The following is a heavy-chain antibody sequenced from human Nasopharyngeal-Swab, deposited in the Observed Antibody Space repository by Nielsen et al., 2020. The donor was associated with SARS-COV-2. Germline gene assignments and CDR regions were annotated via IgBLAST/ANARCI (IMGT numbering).Heavy chain of an antibody. Sequence: GEALKISCAASGFTFSDYYMSWIRQAPGKGLEWVSYISSNSSYTNYADSVKGRFTISRDNAKNSLYLQMNSLRAEDTAVYYYARGTATGWFDPWGQGTLVTVSS. V-gene: IGHV3-11*05. CDR2: ISSNSSYT. D-gene: IGHD4-17*01. J-gene: IGHJ5*02. CDR1: GFTFSDYY. CDR3: ARGTATGWFDP.